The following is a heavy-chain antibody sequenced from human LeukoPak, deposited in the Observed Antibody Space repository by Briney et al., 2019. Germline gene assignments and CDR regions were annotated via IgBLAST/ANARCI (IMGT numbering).Heavy chain of an antibody. CDR2: ISSSGSTI. J-gene: IGHJ5*02. Sequence: PGGSLRLSCAASGFTFSDYYMSWIRQAPGKGLEWVSYISSSGSTIYYADSVKGRFTISRDNAKNSLYLQMNSLRAEDTAVYYCARDPYSSSHNWFDPWGQGTLVTVSS. CDR1: GFTFSDYY. V-gene: IGHV3-11*01. CDR3: ARDPYSSSHNWFDP. D-gene: IGHD6-6*01.